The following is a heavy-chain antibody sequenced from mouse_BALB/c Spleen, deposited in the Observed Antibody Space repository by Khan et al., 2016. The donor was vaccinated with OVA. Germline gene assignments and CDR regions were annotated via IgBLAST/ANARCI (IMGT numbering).Heavy chain of an antibody. J-gene: IGHJ3*01. D-gene: IGHD2-14*01. Sequence: QVQLKQSGAELARPGASVKMSCKTSGYTFTTYTIHWIKQRPGQGLEWIGYIIPSNDYTNFNQKFKDRATLTSDKSSSTAYMQLSSLTSEDSARYYCAREGAYHRSDGWFAYWGQGTLVTVSA. V-gene: IGHV1-4*01. CDR3: AREGAYHRSDGWFAY. CDR2: IIPSNDYT. CDR1: GYTFTTYT.